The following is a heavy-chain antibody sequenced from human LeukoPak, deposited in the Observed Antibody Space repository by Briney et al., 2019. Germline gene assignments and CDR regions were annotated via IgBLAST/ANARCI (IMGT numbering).Heavy chain of an antibody. CDR2: LHSDGSST. V-gene: IGHV3-74*03. CDR3: AIRRGYTYGDDY. CDR1: GFIFSTYY. Sequence: GGSLRLSCAASGFIFSTYYMYWVRQAPGKGLVWVSRLHSDGSSTAYADSVKGRFTISRDNAKNTLYLQMNTLRAEDTAVYYCAIRRGYTYGDDYWGQGTLVTVSS. D-gene: IGHD5-18*01. J-gene: IGHJ4*02.